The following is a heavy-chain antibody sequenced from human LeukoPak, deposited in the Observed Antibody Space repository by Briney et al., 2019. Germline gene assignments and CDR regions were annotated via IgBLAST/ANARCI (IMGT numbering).Heavy chain of an antibody. D-gene: IGHD4-11*01. CDR2: IKEDGSEK. J-gene: IGHJ4*02. Sequence: PGGSLRLSCVASGFTFSTYWMNWVRQAPGKGLEWVATIKEDGSEKFYVDSVKGRFTISRDNAKNSLYLQMNSLRPEDTAVYYCARDLSIGTTVLDYWGQGTLVTVSS. V-gene: IGHV3-7*01. CDR3: ARDLSIGTTVLDY. CDR1: GFTFSTYW.